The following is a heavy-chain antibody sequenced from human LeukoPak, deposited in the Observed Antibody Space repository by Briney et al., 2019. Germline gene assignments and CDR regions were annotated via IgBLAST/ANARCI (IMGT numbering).Heavy chain of an antibody. Sequence: PSETQSLTCTVSGGSISSSSSYWAWIRQPPGKGLEWIGSIYYSGSTYYNPSLKSRVTMSIDTSKNHFSLRLSSVPAADTAVYYCAREKIGTQTILGKDYYYMDVWGKGTTVTVSS. D-gene: IGHD3-16*01. V-gene: IGHV4-39*07. J-gene: IGHJ6*03. CDR3: AREKIGTQTILGKDYYYMDV. CDR1: GGSISSSSSY. CDR2: IYYSGST.